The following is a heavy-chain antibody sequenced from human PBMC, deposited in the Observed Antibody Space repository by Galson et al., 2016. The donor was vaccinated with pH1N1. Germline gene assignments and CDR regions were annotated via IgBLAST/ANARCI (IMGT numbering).Heavy chain of an antibody. CDR3: VKEPFSTVLYGFDD. Sequence: SLRLSCAASGFNFGNYAMDWVRQPPGKGLEWVSGITGSGGRTDYGVSVKGRFIVSRDNSKNTLFLQLNSLRVDDTAVYYCVKEPFSTVLYGFDDWGQGTLLTASS. V-gene: IGHV3-23*01. J-gene: IGHJ3*01. CDR1: GFNFGNYA. D-gene: IGHD5/OR15-5a*01. CDR2: ITGSGGRT.